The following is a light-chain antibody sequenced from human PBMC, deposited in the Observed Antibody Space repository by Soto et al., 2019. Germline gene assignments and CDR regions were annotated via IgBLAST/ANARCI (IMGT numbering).Light chain of an antibody. CDR2: SRN. CDR3: AAWDDSLNGPV. CDR1: SSNIGTNT. J-gene: IGLJ2*01. Sequence: QSALIQPPSASGTPGQRVTISCSGSSSNIGTNTVNWYQQLPGRAPKLLIYSRNQRPSGVPDRFSGSKSGSSASLAISGLQSEDEADYYCAAWDDSLNGPVFGGGTKVTVL. V-gene: IGLV1-44*01.